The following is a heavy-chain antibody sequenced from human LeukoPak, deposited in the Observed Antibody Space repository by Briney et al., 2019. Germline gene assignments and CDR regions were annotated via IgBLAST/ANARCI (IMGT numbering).Heavy chain of an antibody. CDR1: GYTFTGYY. D-gene: IGHD1-26*01. J-gene: IGHJ4*02. CDR2: INPKNGVT. V-gene: IGHV1-2*02. Sequence: GASVKVSCKTSGYTFTGYYMHWVRQAPGQGLEWMGRINPKNGVTNYAQNFQGRVTMTRDTSISTAYMELSSLRSDDMAVYYCASLFGGNYLYYFDYWGQGTLVTVSS. CDR3: ASLFGGNYLYYFDY.